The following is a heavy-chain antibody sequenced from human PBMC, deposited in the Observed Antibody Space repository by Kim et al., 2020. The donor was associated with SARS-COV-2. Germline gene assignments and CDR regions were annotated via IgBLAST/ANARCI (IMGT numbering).Heavy chain of an antibody. V-gene: IGHV3-30*02. CDR3: VRGLKYSTRWHYLDT. Sequence: YGDSVKGRFTISRDNSNNTLYLEMNSLRPEDTAVYYCVRGLKYSTRWHYLDTWGQGNSVTVSS. J-gene: IGHJ5*02. D-gene: IGHD2-2*01.